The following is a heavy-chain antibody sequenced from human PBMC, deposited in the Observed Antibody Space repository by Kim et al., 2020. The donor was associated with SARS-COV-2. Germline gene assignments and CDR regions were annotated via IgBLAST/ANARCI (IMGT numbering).Heavy chain of an antibody. V-gene: IGHV4-34*01. D-gene: IGHD2-2*01. J-gene: IGHJ6*02. CDR2: INHSGST. CDR1: GGSFSGYY. Sequence: SETLSLTCAVYGGSFSGYYWSWIRQPPGKGLEWIGEINHSGSTNYNPSLKSRVTISVDTSKNQFSLKLSSVTAADTAVYYCARAVSIVVPAAMHYYYGMDVWGQGTTVTVSS. CDR3: ARAVSIVVPAAMHYYYGMDV.